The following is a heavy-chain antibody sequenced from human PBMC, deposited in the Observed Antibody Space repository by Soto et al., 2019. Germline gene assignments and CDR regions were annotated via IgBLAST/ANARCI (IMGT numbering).Heavy chain of an antibody. Sequence: XSGKLSCRAPGYTCTVYYIHWLRHAPGQGLEWMGWINPNSVGTNYAQKFQGRVTMTRDTSISTAYLELSRLRSDDTAVYYCASEFLYSGYHSQNTNWFDHWRQGTLVTVS. CDR3: ASEFLYSGYHSQNTNWFDH. J-gene: IGHJ5*02. CDR1: GYTCTVYY. V-gene: IGHV1-2*02. CDR2: INPNSVGT. D-gene: IGHD5-12*01.